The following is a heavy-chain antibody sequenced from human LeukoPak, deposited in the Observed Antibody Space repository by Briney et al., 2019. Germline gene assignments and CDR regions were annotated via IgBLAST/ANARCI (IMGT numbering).Heavy chain of an antibody. CDR1: GISFSGYA. Sequence: GGSLRLSCAASGISFSGYAMSWVRQGPGKGLEWVSSISGSDGRTHYAESVKGRFIISRDKSKNTLYLQMNSLRAEDTAVYYCAKSQDGGRLFHFDYWGQGTLVTVSS. CDR3: AKSQDGGRLFHFDY. CDR2: ISGSDGRT. D-gene: IGHD1-26*01. V-gene: IGHV3-23*01. J-gene: IGHJ4*02.